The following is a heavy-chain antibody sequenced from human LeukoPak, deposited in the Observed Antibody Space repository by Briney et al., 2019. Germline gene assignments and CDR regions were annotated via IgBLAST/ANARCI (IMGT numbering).Heavy chain of an antibody. CDR1: RGSISSGGYS. J-gene: IGHJ4*02. Sequence: PSETLSLTCAVSRGSISSGGYSWSWIRQPPGKGLEWIGYMYHDGDTYYNPSLKGRVTISVDRSKYQFSLKVSSVTAADTAVYYCARGGVAPSGGPFFDYWGQGTLVTVSS. CDR2: MYHDGDT. D-gene: IGHD3-10*01. V-gene: IGHV4-30-2*01. CDR3: ARGGVAPSGGPFFDY.